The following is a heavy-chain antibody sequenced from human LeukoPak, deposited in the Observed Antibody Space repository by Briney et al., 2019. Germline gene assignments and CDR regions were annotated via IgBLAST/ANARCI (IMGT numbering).Heavy chain of an antibody. CDR3: ASNGI. J-gene: IGHJ4*02. CDR1: GFTFSSYG. D-gene: IGHD1-14*01. Sequence: GGSLRLSCAASGFTFSSYGMHWVRQAPGKGLEWVANIKEDGSEKYYVDSVKGRFTISRDNAKKLLYLQMNSLRAEDTAVYYCASNGIWGQGTLVTVSS. CDR2: IKEDGSEK. V-gene: IGHV3-7*03.